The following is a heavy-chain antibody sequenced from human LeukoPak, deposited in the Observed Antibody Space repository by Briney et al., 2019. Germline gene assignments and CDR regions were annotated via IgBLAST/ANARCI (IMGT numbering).Heavy chain of an antibody. CDR3: ARGRGQWLASRD. D-gene: IGHD6-19*01. CDR2: AFYTGNT. CDR1: GGSINGGVSY. V-gene: IGHV4-39*01. Sequence: SETLSLTCTVSGGSINGGVSYWGWIRQSPGKGLEWLGSAFYTGNTYYNPSLESRITIGVDTSRAQFTLKMKSVTASDAAVYFCARGRGQWLASRDWGQGILVAVSS. J-gene: IGHJ4*02.